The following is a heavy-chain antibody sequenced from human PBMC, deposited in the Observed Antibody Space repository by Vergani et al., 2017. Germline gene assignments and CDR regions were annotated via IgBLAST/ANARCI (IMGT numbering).Heavy chain of an antibody. V-gene: IGHV3-7*01. J-gene: IGHJ3*02. CDR2: IKQDGSEK. D-gene: IGHD3-9*01. CDR1: GFTFSSYW. CDR3: ARDRHFDELLSWDAFDI. Sequence: EVQLVESGGGLVQPGGSLRLSCAASGFTFSSYWMSWVRQAPGKGLEWVANIKQDGSEKYYVDSVKGRFPISRDNAKNSLYLQMNSLRAEDTAVYYCARDRHFDELLSWDAFDIWGQGTMVTVSS.